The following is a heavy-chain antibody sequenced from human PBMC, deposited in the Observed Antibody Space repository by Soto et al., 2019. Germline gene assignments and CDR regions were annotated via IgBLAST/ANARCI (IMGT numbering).Heavy chain of an antibody. CDR2: IYTGGST. Sequence: EVQLVESGGGLIQPGGSLRLSCAASGFTVSSNYMSWVRQAPGKGLEWVSVIYTGGSTYYADSVKGRFTISRDNSKNTLYLQMNSLSAEDTAVYYCAGGYCRGGSCFPNWFDPWGQGTQVTVSS. D-gene: IGHD2-15*01. CDR1: GFTVSSNY. V-gene: IGHV3-53*01. J-gene: IGHJ5*02. CDR3: AGGYCRGGSCFPNWFDP.